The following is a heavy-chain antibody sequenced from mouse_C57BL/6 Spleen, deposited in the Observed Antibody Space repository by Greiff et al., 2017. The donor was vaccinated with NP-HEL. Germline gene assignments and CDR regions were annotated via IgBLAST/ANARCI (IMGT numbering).Heavy chain of an antibody. CDR1: GYTFTDYE. V-gene: IGHV1-15*01. CDR2: IDPETGGT. CDR3: LITTVVAFDY. Sequence: QVQLQQSGAELVRPGASVTLSCKASGYTFTDYEMHWVKQTPVHGLEWIGAIDPETGGTAYNQRFKGKAILTADKSSSTAYMELRSLTSEDSAVYYCLITTVVAFDYWGQGTTLTVSS. J-gene: IGHJ2*01. D-gene: IGHD1-1*01.